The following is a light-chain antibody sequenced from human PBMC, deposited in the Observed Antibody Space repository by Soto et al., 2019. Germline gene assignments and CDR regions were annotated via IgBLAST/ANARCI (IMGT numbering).Light chain of an antibody. Sequence: ESVMTQSPATLSVSPGERATLSCRASQSVSSNLAWYQQKPGQAPRLFIYGASTRATAIPPRFSGSGSGTEFTLTISSLQSEDFAVYYCQQYNNWPWTFGQGTKVDIK. CDR3: QQYNNWPWT. CDR1: QSVSSN. CDR2: GAS. V-gene: IGKV3-15*01. J-gene: IGKJ1*01.